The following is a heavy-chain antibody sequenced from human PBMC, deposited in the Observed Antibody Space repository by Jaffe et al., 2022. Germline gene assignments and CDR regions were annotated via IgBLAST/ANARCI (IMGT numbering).Heavy chain of an antibody. J-gene: IGHJ3*02. CDR3: AKAIGVDLDAFDI. V-gene: IGHV3-30*02. CDR1: GFTFSSYG. Sequence: QVQLVESGGGVVQPGGSLRLSCAASGFTFSSYGMHWVRQAPGKGLEWVAFIRYDGSNKYYADSVKGRFTISRDNSKNTLYLQMNSLRAEDTAVYYCAKAIGVDLDAFDIWGQGTMVTVSS. CDR2: IRYDGSNK.